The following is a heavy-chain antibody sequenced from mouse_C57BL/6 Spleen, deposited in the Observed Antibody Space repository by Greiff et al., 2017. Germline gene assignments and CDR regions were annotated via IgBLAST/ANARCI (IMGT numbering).Heavy chain of an antibody. CDR2: INPSNGGT. D-gene: IGHD1-1*01. J-gene: IGHJ2*01. CDR3: AIYGSSYSYYFDY. CDR1: GYTFTSYW. Sequence: QVQLQQPGTELVKPGASVQLSCKASGYTFTSYWMHWVKQRPGQGLEWIGNINPSNGGTNYNEKFKSKATLTVDKSSSTAYMQLSSLTSEDSAVYYCAIYGSSYSYYFDYWGQGTTLTVSS. V-gene: IGHV1-53*01.